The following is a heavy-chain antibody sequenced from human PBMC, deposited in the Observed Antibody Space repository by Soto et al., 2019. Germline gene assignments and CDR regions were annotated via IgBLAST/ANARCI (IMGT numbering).Heavy chain of an antibody. Sequence: SETLSLTCTVSGGSISSYYWSWIRQPPGKGLEWIGNIYYSGSTNYNPSLKSRVTISVDTSKNQFSMKLSSVTAADTAVYYCAGTVPLLWFGELQQQPRDYYYGMDVWGQGTTVTVSS. D-gene: IGHD3-10*01. CDR3: AGTVPLLWFGELQQQPRDYYYGMDV. CDR1: GGSISSYY. V-gene: IGHV4-59*01. CDR2: IYYSGST. J-gene: IGHJ6*02.